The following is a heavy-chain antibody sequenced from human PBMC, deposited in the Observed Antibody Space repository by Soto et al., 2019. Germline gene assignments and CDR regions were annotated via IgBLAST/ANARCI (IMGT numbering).Heavy chain of an antibody. CDR3: VRGRSSSGVRGGWFGP. V-gene: IGHV4-4*07. J-gene: IGHJ5*02. Sequence: ETLSLTCTVSGASISRFYWNWIRQPAGKGLEWIGRFYTSGSTDYNPSLKSRVTMSVDTSKNQFSLKLSSVTAADTAVYYCVRGRSSSGVRGGWFGPWGQGTLVTVSS. CDR2: FYTSGST. D-gene: IGHD6-19*01. CDR1: GASISRFY.